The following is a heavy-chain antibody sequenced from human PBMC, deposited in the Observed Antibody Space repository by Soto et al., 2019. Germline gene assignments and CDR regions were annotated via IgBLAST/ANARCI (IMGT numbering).Heavy chain of an antibody. CDR2: IYYSGST. CDR3: ARVSHDFWSGYPPPVFGMNV. D-gene: IGHD3-3*01. J-gene: IGHJ6*02. CDR1: GGSISSGDYY. Sequence: SETLSLTCTVSGGSISSGDYYWSWIRQPPXKGLEWIGYIYYSGSTYYNPSLKSRVTISVDTSKNHFSLKLSSETAADTAVYYCARVSHDFWSGYPPPVFGMNVWGQGTTVTVSS. V-gene: IGHV4-30-4*01.